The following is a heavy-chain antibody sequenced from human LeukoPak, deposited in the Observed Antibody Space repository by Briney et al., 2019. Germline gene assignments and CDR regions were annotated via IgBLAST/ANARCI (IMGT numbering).Heavy chain of an antibody. V-gene: IGHV3-66*04. CDR2: IYSGGST. D-gene: IGHD3-3*01. CDR1: GFTVSSNY. CDR3: ARQWITIFGAGD. Sequence: PGGSLRLSCAASGFTVSSNYMSWVRQAPGKGLEWVSVIYSGGSTYYADSVKGRFTISRDNSKNTLYLQMNSLRAEDTAVYYCARQWITIFGAGDWGQGTLVTVSS. J-gene: IGHJ4*02.